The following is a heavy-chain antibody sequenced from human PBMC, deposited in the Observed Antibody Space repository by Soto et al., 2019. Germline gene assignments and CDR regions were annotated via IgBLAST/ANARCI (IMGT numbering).Heavy chain of an antibody. J-gene: IGHJ4*02. D-gene: IGHD3-22*01. CDR3: ATEPIYYNDGSGYYPLGH. Sequence: ASVKVSCKASGYSFATYGFSWVRQAPGQGLECVGWISAHNGDTHYSQKFQGRVTLTTDTSTNTGYMELRSMTSDDTAVYFCATEPIYYNDGSGYYPLGHWGQGTLVTVSA. CDR2: ISAHNGDT. V-gene: IGHV1-18*04. CDR1: GYSFATYG.